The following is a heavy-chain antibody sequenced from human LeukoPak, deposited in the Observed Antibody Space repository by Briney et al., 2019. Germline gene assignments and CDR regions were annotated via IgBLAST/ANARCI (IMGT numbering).Heavy chain of an antibody. CDR1: GGSFSGYY. CDR2: INHSGST. D-gene: IGHD6-6*01. J-gene: IGHJ4*02. Sequence: KPSETLSLTCAVYGGSFSGYYWSWIRQPPGKGLEWIGEINHSGSTNYNPSLKSRVTISVDTSKNQFSLKLSSVTAADTAVYYCARVRGQLGFDYWGQGTLVTVSS. CDR3: ARVRGQLGFDY. V-gene: IGHV4-34*01.